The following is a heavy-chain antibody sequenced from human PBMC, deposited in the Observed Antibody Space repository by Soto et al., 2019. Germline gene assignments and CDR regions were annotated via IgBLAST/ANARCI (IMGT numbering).Heavy chain of an antibody. V-gene: IGHV4-4*02. J-gene: IGHJ6*02. D-gene: IGHD3-16*02. CDR2: IYHSGST. CDR1: GGSISSSNW. CDR3: ARGPGSGYPLYYYYGMDV. Sequence: SETLSLTCAVSGGSISSSNWWSWVRQPPGKGLEWIGEIYHSGSTNYNPSLKSRVTISVDKSKNQFSLKLSSVTAADTAVYYCARGPGSGYPLYYYYGMDVWGQGTTVTVSS.